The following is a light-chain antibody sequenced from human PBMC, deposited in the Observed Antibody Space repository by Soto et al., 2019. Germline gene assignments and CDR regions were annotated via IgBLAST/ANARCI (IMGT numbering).Light chain of an antibody. CDR3: QQYNGT. V-gene: IGKV1-5*03. Sequence: DIQMTQSPSTLSASAGYRVTVTCRASQSIGNWLAWYQQKPGKAPNLLIYKASTLESGAPSRFSGSGSGTEFIFTISSLQPDDSATYYCQQYNGTFGQGTKVEI. J-gene: IGKJ1*01. CDR1: QSIGNW. CDR2: KAS.